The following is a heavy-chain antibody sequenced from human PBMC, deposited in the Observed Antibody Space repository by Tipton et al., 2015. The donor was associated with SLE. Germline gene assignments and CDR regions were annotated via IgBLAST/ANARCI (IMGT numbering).Heavy chain of an antibody. J-gene: IGHJ6*03. V-gene: IGHV4-34*01. Sequence: TLSLTCAVFGGSFSDYYWTWIRQPPGEGLQWIGDINHGRSANYNPSLKSRVTISLDTSKNQFSLSLSSVTAADTAVYYCARGVRYYASGPFPYFYYFMDVWGKGPTVAVSS. CDR3: ARGVRYYASGPFPYFYYFMDV. CDR2: INHGRSA. D-gene: IGHD3-10*01. CDR1: GGSFSDYY.